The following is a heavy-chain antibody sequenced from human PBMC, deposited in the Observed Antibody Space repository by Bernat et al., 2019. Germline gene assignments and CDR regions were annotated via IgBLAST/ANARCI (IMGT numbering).Heavy chain of an antibody. V-gene: IGHV3-30-3*01. Sequence: QVQLVESGGGVVQPGRSLRLSYAASGFTFSSYAMHWVRQAPGKGLEWVAVISYDGSNKYYADSVKGRFTISRDNSKNTLYLQMNSLRAEDTAVYYCARVAYSSGWHFDLWGRGTLVTVSS. CDR2: ISYDGSNK. D-gene: IGHD6-19*01. CDR1: GFTFSSYA. J-gene: IGHJ2*01. CDR3: ARVAYSSGWHFDL.